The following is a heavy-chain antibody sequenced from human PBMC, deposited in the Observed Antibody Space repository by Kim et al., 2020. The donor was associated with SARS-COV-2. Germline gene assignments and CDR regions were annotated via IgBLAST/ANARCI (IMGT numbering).Heavy chain of an antibody. D-gene: IGHD6-6*01. Sequence: SETLSLTCTVSGDSMSISSYFWGWIRQPPGKGLEWIGSIYYSGSTYYNPSLKSRVTISVDTSKNQFSLKLTSVTAADTAVYYCARQLHFEARPYW. V-gene: IGHV4-39*01. CDR2: IYYSGST. CDR1: GDSMSISSYF. J-gene: IGHJ2*01. CDR3: ARQLHFEARPYW.